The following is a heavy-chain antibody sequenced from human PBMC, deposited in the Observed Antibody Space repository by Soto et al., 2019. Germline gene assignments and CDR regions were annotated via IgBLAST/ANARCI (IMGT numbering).Heavy chain of an antibody. Sequence: SETLSLTCAVYGGSFSCYYWSWIRQPPGKGLEWIGSIYYSGSTYYNPSLKSRVTISVDTSKNQFSLKLSSVTAADTAVYYCARRSVQLGYCSGGSCYPVYYYGMDVWGQGTTVTVSS. D-gene: IGHD2-15*01. J-gene: IGHJ6*02. CDR3: ARRSVQLGYCSGGSCYPVYYYGMDV. CDR2: IYYSGST. V-gene: IGHV4-34*01. CDR1: GGSFSCYY.